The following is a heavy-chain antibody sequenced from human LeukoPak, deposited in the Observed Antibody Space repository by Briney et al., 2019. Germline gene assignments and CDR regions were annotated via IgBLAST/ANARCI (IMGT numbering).Heavy chain of an antibody. Sequence: SETLSLTCAVSGGSISSGDYYWSWIRQPPGKGLEWIGYIYYSGSTYYNPSLKSRITISVDTSKNQFSLKLSSVTAADTAVYYCARDRSGYDHLDYWGQGTLVTVSS. CDR3: ARDRSGYDHLDY. D-gene: IGHD5-12*01. CDR2: IYYSGST. CDR1: GGSISSGDYY. J-gene: IGHJ4*02. V-gene: IGHV4-30-4*01.